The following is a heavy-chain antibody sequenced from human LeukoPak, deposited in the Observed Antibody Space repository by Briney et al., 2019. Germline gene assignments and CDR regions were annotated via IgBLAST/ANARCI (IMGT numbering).Heavy chain of an antibody. V-gene: IGHV3-21*01. CDR1: GYTFSHYS. J-gene: IGHJ3*02. D-gene: IGHD3-16*02. Sequence: GSLRLSCAASGYTFSHYSVNWVRQAPGKGLEWVSSISSTSDYIYYADSVKGRFTISRDNTKSSLYLQMNSLRAEDTAVYYCVSGNDPDSTWENYRLDAFDIWGQGTTVIVSS. CDR2: ISSTSDYI. CDR3: VSGNDPDSTWENYRLDAFDI.